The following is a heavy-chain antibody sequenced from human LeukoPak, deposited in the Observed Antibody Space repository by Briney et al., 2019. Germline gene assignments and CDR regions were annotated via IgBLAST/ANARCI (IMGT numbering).Heavy chain of an antibody. CDR3: ARAVSGYDILTGYLNY. D-gene: IGHD3-9*01. J-gene: IGHJ4*02. Sequence: PGGSLRLSCAASGFTFSSYSMNWVRQAPGKGLEWVSSISSSSSYIYYADSVKGRFTISRDNAKNSLYLQMNSLRAEDTAVYYCARAVSGYDILTGYLNYWGQGTLVTVSS. V-gene: IGHV3-21*01. CDR1: GFTFSSYS. CDR2: ISSSSSYI.